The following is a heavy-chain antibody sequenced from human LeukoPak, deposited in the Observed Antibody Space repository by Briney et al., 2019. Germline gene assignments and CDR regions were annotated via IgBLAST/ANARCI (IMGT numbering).Heavy chain of an antibody. CDR3: ARLSIFGVVIPEYYYGMDV. J-gene: IGHJ6*02. CDR1: GYTFTAFY. Sequence: ASVKVSCEASGYTFTAFYMHWVRQAPGQGLEWMGRINPNSGGTNYAQKFQGRVTMTGDTSISTAYMELSRLRSDDTAVYYCARLSIFGVVIPEYYYGMDVWGQGTTVTVSS. V-gene: IGHV1-2*06. D-gene: IGHD3-3*01. CDR2: INPNSGGT.